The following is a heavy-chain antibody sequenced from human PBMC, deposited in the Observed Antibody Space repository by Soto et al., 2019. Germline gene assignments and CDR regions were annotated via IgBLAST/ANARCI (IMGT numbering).Heavy chain of an antibody. CDR3: ARLESYGSVSYSTVCWFYT. Sequence: PSETLSLTCTVSGGSISSYYWSWIRQPPGKGLEWIGYIYYSGSTNYNPSLKSRVTISVDTSKNQFSLKLSSVTAADTAVYYCARLESYGSVSYSTVCWFYTWGQRTLVTVSS. J-gene: IGHJ5*02. CDR2: IYYSGST. D-gene: IGHD3-10*01. CDR1: GGSISSYY. V-gene: IGHV4-59*08.